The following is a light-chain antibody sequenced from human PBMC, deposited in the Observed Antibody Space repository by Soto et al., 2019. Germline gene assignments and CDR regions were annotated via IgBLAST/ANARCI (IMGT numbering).Light chain of an antibody. CDR1: SSDVGVHNY. V-gene: IGLV2-8*01. CDR2: EVS. J-gene: IGLJ1*01. CDR3: SSYAGSNSYV. Sequence: QSALTQPPSASGSAGPSVTISCTGTSSDVGVHNYVSWYQHHPGKAPKLVIYEVSQRPSGVPDRFSGSKAGNTASLTVSGLQADDEADYYCSSYAGSNSYVFGTGTKLTAL.